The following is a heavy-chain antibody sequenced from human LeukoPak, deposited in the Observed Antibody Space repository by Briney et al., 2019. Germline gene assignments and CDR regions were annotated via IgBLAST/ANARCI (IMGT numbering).Heavy chain of an antibody. CDR2: IYYSGST. CDR1: GGSISSGGYY. Sequence: KASETLSLTCTVSGGSISSGGYYWSWIRQHPGKGLEWIGYIYYSGSTYYNPSLKSRVTISVDASKNQFSLKLNSVTAADTAVYYCARGMMVGYFDLWGRGTLVTVSS. CDR3: ARGMMVGYFDL. V-gene: IGHV4-31*03. D-gene: IGHD3-22*01. J-gene: IGHJ2*01.